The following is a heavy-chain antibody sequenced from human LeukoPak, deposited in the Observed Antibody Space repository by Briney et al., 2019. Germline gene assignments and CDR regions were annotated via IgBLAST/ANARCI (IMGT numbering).Heavy chain of an antibody. CDR1: GGSFSGYY. Sequence: SETLSLTCAVYGGSFSGYYWSWIRQPPGKGLEWIGEINHSGSINYNPSLKSRVTISVDTSKNQFSLKLSSVTAADTAVYYCARQSIAAAFGYWGQGTLVTVSS. V-gene: IGHV4-34*01. J-gene: IGHJ4*02. D-gene: IGHD6-13*01. CDR2: INHSGSI. CDR3: ARQSIAAAFGY.